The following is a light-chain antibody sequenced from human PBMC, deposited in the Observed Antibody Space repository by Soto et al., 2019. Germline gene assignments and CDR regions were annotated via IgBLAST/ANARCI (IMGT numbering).Light chain of an antibody. CDR1: QSISSY. CDR2: AAS. J-gene: IGKJ1*01. V-gene: IGKV1-39*01. Sequence: DIQMTQSPSSLSASVGDRVTITCRASQSISSYLNWYQQTKGKAPKILIYAASSLQSGVPSRFSGSGSGTDFTLPLSSLQPEDFATYYCQQSYSTPPTFGQGTKVDIK. CDR3: QQSYSTPPT.